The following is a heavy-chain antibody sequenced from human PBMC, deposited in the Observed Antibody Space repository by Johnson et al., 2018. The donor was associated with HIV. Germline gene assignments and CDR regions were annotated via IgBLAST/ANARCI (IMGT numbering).Heavy chain of an antibody. V-gene: IGHV3-30*03. D-gene: IGHD4-17*01. J-gene: IGHJ3*02. CDR3: ARPGGDYSAFDI. Sequence: QVQLVESGGGVVQPGRSLRLSCAASGFTFSSYGMHWVRQAPGKGLEWVAVISYDGSNKYYADSLKGRFTISRDNSKNTLYLQMNSLRAEDTAVYYCARPGGDYSAFDIWGQGTMVTVSS. CDR2: ISYDGSNK. CDR1: GFTFSSYG.